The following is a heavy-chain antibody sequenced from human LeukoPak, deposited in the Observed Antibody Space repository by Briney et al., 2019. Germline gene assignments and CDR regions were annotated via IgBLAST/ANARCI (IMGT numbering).Heavy chain of an antibody. CDR3: ARDRFYYESSGSYYVGYLDY. CDR2: ISSNGGST. D-gene: IGHD3-22*01. V-gene: IGHV3-64*01. J-gene: IGHJ4*02. CDR1: GFTFSSYA. Sequence: GGSLRLSCAASGFTFSSYAMHWVRQAPGKGLEYVSAISSNGGSTYYANSVKGRFTISRDNSKNTLDLQMNSLRAEDTAVYYCARDRFYYESSGSYYVGYLDYWGQGTPVTVSS.